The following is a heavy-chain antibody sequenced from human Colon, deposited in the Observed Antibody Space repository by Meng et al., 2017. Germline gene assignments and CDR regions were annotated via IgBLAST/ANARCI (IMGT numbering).Heavy chain of an antibody. J-gene: IGHJ4*02. CDR1: GGSSSGNY. D-gene: IGHD2-15*01. CDR3: AKYDRPPYCFEY. CDR2: NYYTGST. V-gene: IGHV4-59*01. Sequence: QDQLQEQAPDLVKTSENRSVTCSAYGGSSSGNYWSWIRRSPWRGMEWIAYNYYTGSTDYNPSFKSRATISVDTSKNQFSLNLASVTAADTAVYYCAKYDRPPYCFEYWGQGTLVTVSS.